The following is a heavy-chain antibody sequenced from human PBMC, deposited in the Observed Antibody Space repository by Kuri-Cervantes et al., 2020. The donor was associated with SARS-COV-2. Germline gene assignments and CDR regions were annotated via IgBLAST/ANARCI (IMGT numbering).Heavy chain of an antibody. CDR3: TALIDY. CDR2: IRSKAYGGTT. J-gene: IGHJ4*02. CDR1: GFTFGDYA. V-gene: IGHV3-49*04. Sequence: GESLKISCTASGFTFGDYAMSWVRQALGKGLEWVGFIRSKAYGGTTEYAASVKGRFTISRDDSKSIAYLQMNSLKTEDTAVYYCTALIDYWGQGALVTVSS.